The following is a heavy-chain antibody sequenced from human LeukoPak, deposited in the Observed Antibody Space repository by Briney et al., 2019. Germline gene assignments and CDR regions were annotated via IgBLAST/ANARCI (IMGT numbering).Heavy chain of an antibody. Sequence: SETLSLTCSVSDDSITMYYWTWIRQPPGKGLEWIGYVDHTGSTNFNPSLNGRVSISRDTTKNLFSLRLRSVTAADTAVYYCARHESPGYDSPIDYWGQGTLVTVSS. CDR2: VDHTGST. D-gene: IGHD3-3*01. V-gene: IGHV4-59*01. CDR3: ARHESPGYDSPIDY. J-gene: IGHJ4*02. CDR1: DDSITMYY.